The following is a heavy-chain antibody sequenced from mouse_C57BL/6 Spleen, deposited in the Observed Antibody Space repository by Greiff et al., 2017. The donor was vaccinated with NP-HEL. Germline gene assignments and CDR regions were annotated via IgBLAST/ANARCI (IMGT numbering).Heavy chain of an antibody. Sequence: VQGVESGPELVKPGASVKISCKASGYAFSSSWMNWVKQRPGKGLEWIGRIYPGDGDTNYNGKFKGKATLTADKSSSTAYMQLSSLTSEDSAVYFCARRPPRYSNFDYWGQGTTLTVSS. CDR1: GYAFSSSW. CDR3: ARRPPRYSNFDY. CDR2: IYPGDGDT. V-gene: IGHV1-82*01. D-gene: IGHD2-5*01. J-gene: IGHJ2*01.